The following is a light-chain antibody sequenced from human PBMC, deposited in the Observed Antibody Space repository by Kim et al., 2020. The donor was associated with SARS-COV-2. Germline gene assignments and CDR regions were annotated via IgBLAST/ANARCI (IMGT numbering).Light chain of an antibody. J-gene: IGLJ3*02. CDR3: CSYAGTYTWV. V-gene: IGLV2-11*01. CDR2: DVS. CDR1: GSVVGGYDY. Sequence: GQSVTLSCTGAGSVVGGYDYVSWYQQNPGKAPKLMIYDVSKRPSGVPDRFSGSKSGNTASLTISGLQAEDEADYYCCSYAGTYTWVFGGGTQLTVL.